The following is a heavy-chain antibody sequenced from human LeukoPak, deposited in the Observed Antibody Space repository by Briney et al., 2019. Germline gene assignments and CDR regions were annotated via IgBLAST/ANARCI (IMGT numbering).Heavy chain of an antibody. CDR2: TYYRSKWYN. CDR3: AKDLDGFEY. CDR1: VDSVSSNSAA. Sequence: SQTLSLTFAISVDSVSSNSAAWNWIRQSPSRGLQWLGRTYYRSKWYNDYAVSVQIRITINPDISKNQFSLQLNSVTPEDTAVYYCAKDLDGFEYWGQGTLVTVSS. J-gene: IGHJ4*02. V-gene: IGHV6-1*01.